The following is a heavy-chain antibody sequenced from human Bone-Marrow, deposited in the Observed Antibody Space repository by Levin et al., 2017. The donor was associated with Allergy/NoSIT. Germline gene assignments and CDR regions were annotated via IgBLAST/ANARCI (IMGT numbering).Heavy chain of an antibody. CDR2: IYYNGNT. Sequence: GSLRLSCTVSGGSISSRSYYWGWIRQPPGKGLEWIGNIYYNGNTYYNPSLKSRVTISVDTSKNQFSLKLSSVTAADTAMYYCATYPYYASSWHALDIWGQGTMVTVSS. V-gene: IGHV4-39*07. J-gene: IGHJ3*02. D-gene: IGHD3-22*01. CDR3: ATYPYYASSWHALDI. CDR1: GGSISSRSYY.